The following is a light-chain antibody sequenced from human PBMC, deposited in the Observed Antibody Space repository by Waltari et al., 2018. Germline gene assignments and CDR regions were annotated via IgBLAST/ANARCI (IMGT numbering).Light chain of an antibody. CDR2: GAS. CDR3: QQSHTMLYT. J-gene: IGKJ2*01. V-gene: IGKV1-39*01. Sequence: DIQPTQSPSSLSASLGDRVTITCRASQNIDTFLNWYQQRPGKAPKVLIYGASSLQTGVPSRFSGSGSGTQFTLTIRSLQPDDFATYYCQQSHTMLYTFGQGTKLEIK. CDR1: QNIDTF.